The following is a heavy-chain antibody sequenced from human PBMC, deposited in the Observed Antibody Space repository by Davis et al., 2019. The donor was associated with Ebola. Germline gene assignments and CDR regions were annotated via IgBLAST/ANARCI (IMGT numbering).Heavy chain of an antibody. CDR1: GFTFKTYT. CDR2: IDADNSYI. Sequence: GGSLRLSCAASGFTFKTYTMNWVRQAPGKGPEWVASIDADNSYIYYADSVRGRFTISRDNAKNTLYLQMNSLTVEDTAVYYCARDPHGVVAGDPHDAFDVWGQGTVVTVSS. CDR3: ARDPHGVVAGDPHDAFDV. V-gene: IGHV3-21*01. J-gene: IGHJ3*01. D-gene: IGHD2-15*01.